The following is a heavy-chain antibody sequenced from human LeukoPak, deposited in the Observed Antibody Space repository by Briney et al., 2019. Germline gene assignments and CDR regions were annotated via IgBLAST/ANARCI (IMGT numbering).Heavy chain of an antibody. J-gene: IGHJ4*02. CDR1: GGTLSSYA. V-gene: IGHV1-69*13. D-gene: IGHD1-26*01. CDR2: IIPIFGTA. CDR3: ARAISSGSYPDY. Sequence: ASVKVSCTASGGTLSSYAISWVRQAPGQGLEWMGGIIPIFGTANYAQKFQGRVTITADESTSTAYMELSSLRSEDTAVYYCARAISSGSYPDYWGQGTLVTVSS.